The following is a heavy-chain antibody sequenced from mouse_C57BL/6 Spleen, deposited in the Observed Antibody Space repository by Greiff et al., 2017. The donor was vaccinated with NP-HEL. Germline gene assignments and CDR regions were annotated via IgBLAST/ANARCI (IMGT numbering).Heavy chain of an antibody. J-gene: IGHJ2*01. V-gene: IGHV1-15*01. CDR1: GYTFTDYE. CDR2: IDPETGGT. CDR3: TPIYGSSDY. Sequence: QVQLQQSGAELVRPGASVTLSCKASGYTFTDYEMHWVKQTPVHGLEWIGAIDPETGGTAYNQKFKGKAILTADKSSSTAYMELRSLTSEDSAVYYCTPIYGSSDYWGQGTTLTVSS. D-gene: IGHD1-1*01.